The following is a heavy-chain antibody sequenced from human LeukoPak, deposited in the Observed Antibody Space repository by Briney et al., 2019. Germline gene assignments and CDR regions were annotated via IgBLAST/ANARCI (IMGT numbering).Heavy chain of an antibody. CDR3: ASEGLAAAGEYNWFDP. V-gene: IGHV4-4*02. Sequence: PSETLSLTCAVSGDSISSSNWWSWVRQPPGKGLEWIGEIYHSGSTNYNPSLKSRVTISVDKSKNQFSLKLSSVTAADTAVYYCASEGLAAAGEYNWFDPWGQGTLVTVSS. J-gene: IGHJ5*02. D-gene: IGHD6-13*01. CDR1: GDSISSSNW. CDR2: IYHSGST.